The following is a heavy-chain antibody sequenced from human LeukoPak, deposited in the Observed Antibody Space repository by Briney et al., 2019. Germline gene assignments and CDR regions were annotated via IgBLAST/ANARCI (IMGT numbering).Heavy chain of an antibody. D-gene: IGHD3-22*01. V-gene: IGHV1-2*06. CDR3: ARGLRYYDSSGYIDY. Sequence: APVKVSCKASGYTFTGYYMHWVRQAPGQGLEWMGRINPNSGGTNYAQKFQGRVTMTRDTSISTAYMELSRLRSDGTAVYYCARGLRYYDSSGYIDYWGQGTLVTVSS. J-gene: IGHJ4*02. CDR2: INPNSGGT. CDR1: GYTFTGYY.